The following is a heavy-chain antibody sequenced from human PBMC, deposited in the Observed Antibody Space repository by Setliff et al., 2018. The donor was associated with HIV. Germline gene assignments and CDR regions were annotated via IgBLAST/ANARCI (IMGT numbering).Heavy chain of an antibody. J-gene: IGHJ6*03. Sequence: PSETLSLTCTVSGGPIRSPNWWSWVRQPPGKGLEWIGEIFHGGNTNYSPSLESRVTLSVDKSKNQFSLRLSSVTAADTAVYYCARHLESKLLSYGSGTFYNYYYYMDVWGKGTTVTVSS. CDR3: ARHLESKLLSYGSGTFYNYYYYMDV. D-gene: IGHD3-10*01. CDR2: IFHGGNT. V-gene: IGHV4-4*02. CDR1: GGPIRSPNW.